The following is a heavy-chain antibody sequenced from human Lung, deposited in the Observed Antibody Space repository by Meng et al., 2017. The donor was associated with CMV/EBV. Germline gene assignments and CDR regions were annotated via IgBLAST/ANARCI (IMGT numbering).Heavy chain of an antibody. CDR1: GFTFSNYA. Sequence: GGSXRLXCAVSGFTFSNYAMHWVRQAPGKGLDWVAVISSDGSNKEYADPVKGRFTISRDNSKNTLYLHMNSLRAEDTAVYYCARDRLYYYDTSGYYYPRYFQHWXQGTLVTVSS. J-gene: IGHJ1*01. D-gene: IGHD3-22*01. CDR3: ARDRLYYYDTSGYYYPRYFQH. CDR2: ISSDGSNK. V-gene: IGHV3-30*04.